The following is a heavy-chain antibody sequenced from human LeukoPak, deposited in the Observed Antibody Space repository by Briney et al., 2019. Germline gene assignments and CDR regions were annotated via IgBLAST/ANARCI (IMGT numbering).Heavy chain of an antibody. V-gene: IGHV3-30*18. Sequence: SGGSLRLSCAASGFTFSSYGMHWVRQAPGKGLEWVAVISYDGSNKYYADSVKGRFTISRDNSKNTLYLQMNSLRAEDTAVYYCAKNSPDAFDIWGQGTMVTVSS. J-gene: IGHJ3*02. CDR3: AKNSPDAFDI. CDR1: GFTFSSYG. D-gene: IGHD1-7*01. CDR2: ISYDGSNK.